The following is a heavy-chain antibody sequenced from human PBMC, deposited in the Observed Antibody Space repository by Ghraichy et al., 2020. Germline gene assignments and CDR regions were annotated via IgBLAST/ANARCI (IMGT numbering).Heavy chain of an antibody. Sequence: LSLTCAASGFTFSSYGMHWVRQAPGKGLEWVAVISYDGSNKYYADSVKGRFTISRDNSKNTLYLQMNSLRAEDTAVYYCAKDRAAVAGYYFDYWGQGTLVTVSS. CDR1: GFTFSSYG. CDR2: ISYDGSNK. CDR3: AKDRAAVAGYYFDY. V-gene: IGHV3-30*18. J-gene: IGHJ4*02. D-gene: IGHD6-19*01.